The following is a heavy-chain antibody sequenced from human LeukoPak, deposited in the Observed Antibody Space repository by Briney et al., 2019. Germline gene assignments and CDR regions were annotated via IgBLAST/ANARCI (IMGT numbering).Heavy chain of an antibody. CDR2: IIPIFGTA. J-gene: IGHJ4*02. V-gene: IGHV1-69*06. Sequence: ASVKVSCKASGGTFSSYAISWVRQAPGQGLEWMGGIIPIFGTANYAQKFQGRVTITADKSTSTAYMELSSLRSEDTAVYYCAREVAYCGSDCYWAYWGQGTLVTVSS. CDR1: GGTFSSYA. D-gene: IGHD2-21*02. CDR3: AREVAYCGSDCYWAY.